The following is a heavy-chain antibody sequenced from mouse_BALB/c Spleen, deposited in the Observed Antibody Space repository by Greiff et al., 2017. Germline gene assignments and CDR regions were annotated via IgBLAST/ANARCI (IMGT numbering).Heavy chain of an antibody. Sequence: EVKLVESGGGLVQPGGSLRLSCATSGFTFTDYYMRWVRQPPGKALEWLGFIRNKANGYTTDYSASVKGRFTISRDNSQSVLYLQMSTSRAEDSATYYCARDGGRWYAMDYWGQGTSVTVSA. V-gene: IGHV7-3*02. D-gene: IGHD1-1*01. CDR2: IRNKANGYTT. CDR1: GFTFTDYY. CDR3: ARDGGRWYAMDY. J-gene: IGHJ4*01.